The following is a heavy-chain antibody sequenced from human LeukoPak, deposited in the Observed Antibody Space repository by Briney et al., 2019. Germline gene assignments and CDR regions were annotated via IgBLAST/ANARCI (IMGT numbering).Heavy chain of an antibody. Sequence: GASVKVSCKSAGYTFTGYYMHMVRHAPGQGLEWMGWINPNSGGTNYAQKFQGRVTMTRDTSISTAYMELSRLRSDDTAVYYCARDNKRGQWPLGYWGQGTLVTVSS. V-gene: IGHV1-2*02. CDR1: GYTFTGYY. D-gene: IGHD6-19*01. CDR2: INPNSGGT. CDR3: ARDNKRGQWPLGY. J-gene: IGHJ4*02.